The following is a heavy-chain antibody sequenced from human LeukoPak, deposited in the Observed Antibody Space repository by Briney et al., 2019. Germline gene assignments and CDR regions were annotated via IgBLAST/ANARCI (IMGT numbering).Heavy chain of an antibody. D-gene: IGHD3-9*01. Sequence: SETLSLTCTVSGGSISSYYWSWIRQPPGKGLEWIGYIYYSGSTNYNPSLKSRVTISVDTSKNQFSLKLSSVTAADTAVYYCARGVYYDILTGYSGPFWFDYWGQGTLVTVSS. CDR3: ARGVYYDILTGYSGPFWFDY. J-gene: IGHJ4*02. V-gene: IGHV4-59*01. CDR2: IYYSGST. CDR1: GGSISSYY.